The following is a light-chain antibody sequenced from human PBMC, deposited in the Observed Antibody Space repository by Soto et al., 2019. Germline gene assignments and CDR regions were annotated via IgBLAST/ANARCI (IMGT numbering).Light chain of an antibody. V-gene: IGKV1-5*03. CDR1: QSVGPW. CDR3: QQYNFYPYT. Sequence: DIQMTQSPSTLSASIGDTVTITCRASQSVGPWLAWYQQKPGAAPRVLIFKASIIETGFPSRFSGYVSGTEFSLIISSLQPDDLATYFCQQYNFYPYTFGQGTKLEIK. J-gene: IGKJ2*01. CDR2: KAS.